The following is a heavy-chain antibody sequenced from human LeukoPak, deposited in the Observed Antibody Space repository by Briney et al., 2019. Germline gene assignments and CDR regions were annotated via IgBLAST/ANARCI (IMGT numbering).Heavy chain of an antibody. V-gene: IGHV6-1*01. CDR1: GDSVSSDSGG. CDR2: TYYMSKWYN. J-gene: IGHJ4*02. D-gene: IGHD1-26*01. CDR3: ARDTTRRFDH. Sequence: SQTLSLTCVISGDSVSSDSGGWNWVRQSPTRGLEGLGRTYYMSKWYNDYAVPVKSRITTNPDTSKNQFSLQLNSVAPEDTALYYCARDTTRRFDHWGQGTLVTVSS.